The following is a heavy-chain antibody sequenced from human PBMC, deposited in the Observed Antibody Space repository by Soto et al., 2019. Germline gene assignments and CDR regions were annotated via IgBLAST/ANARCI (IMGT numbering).Heavy chain of an antibody. CDR3: AKQEGKTVTTNYFFDY. V-gene: IGHV3-23*01. CDR1: GFTFSSYA. CDR2: ISGSGGST. D-gene: IGHD4-17*01. J-gene: IGHJ4*02. Sequence: SGGSLRLSCAASGFTFSSYAMSWVRQAPGKGLEWVSAISGSGGSTYYADSVKGRFTISRDNSKNTLYLQMNSLRAEDTAVYYCAKQEGKTVTTNYFFDYWGQGTLVTVSS.